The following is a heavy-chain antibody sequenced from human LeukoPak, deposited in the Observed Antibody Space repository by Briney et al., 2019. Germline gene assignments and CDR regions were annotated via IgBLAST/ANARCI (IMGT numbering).Heavy chain of an antibody. J-gene: IGHJ4*02. CDR1: GFTFSTSW. Sequence: GGSLRLSCAGSGFTFSTSWMHWVRQAPGKGIVWVSRINSDGKSTNYADSVKGRFAISRDNAKNTLYLQMNSLRTEDTAVYYCVRDMGYYDKVWGQGTLVTVSS. CDR3: VRDMGYYDKV. D-gene: IGHD3-22*01. V-gene: IGHV3-74*01. CDR2: INSDGKST.